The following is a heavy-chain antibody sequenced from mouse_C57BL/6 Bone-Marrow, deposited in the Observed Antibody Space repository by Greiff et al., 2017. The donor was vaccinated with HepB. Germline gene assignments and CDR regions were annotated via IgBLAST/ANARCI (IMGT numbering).Heavy chain of an antibody. CDR1: GFTFSDYG. V-gene: IGHV5-15*01. D-gene: IGHD2-3*01. J-gene: IGHJ1*03. Sequence: EVQLVESGGGLVQPGGSLKLSCAASGFTFSDYGMAWVRQAPRKGPEWVAFISNLAYSIYYADTVTGRFTISRENAKNTLYLEMSSLRSEDTAMYYCASHDGYYGYFDVWGTGTTVTVSS. CDR3: ASHDGYYGYFDV. CDR2: ISNLAYSI.